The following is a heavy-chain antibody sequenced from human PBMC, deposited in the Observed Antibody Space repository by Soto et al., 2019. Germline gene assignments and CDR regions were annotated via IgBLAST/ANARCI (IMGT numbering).Heavy chain of an antibody. V-gene: IGHV3-30-3*01. CDR1: GFTFSSYA. Sequence: GGSLRLSCAASGFTFSSYAMHWVRQAPGKGLEWVAVISYDGSNKYYADSVKGRFTISRDNSKNTLYLQMNSLRAEDTAVYYCARASDSSGYYYKVYWGQGTLVTVSS. CDR2: ISYDGSNK. CDR3: ARASDSSGYYYKVY. D-gene: IGHD3-22*01. J-gene: IGHJ4*02.